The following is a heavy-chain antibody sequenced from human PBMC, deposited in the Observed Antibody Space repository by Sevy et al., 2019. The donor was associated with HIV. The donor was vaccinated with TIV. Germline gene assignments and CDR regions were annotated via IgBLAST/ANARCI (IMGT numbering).Heavy chain of an antibody. CDR3: ARVAEGYYGSGSTEYYYGMDV. D-gene: IGHD3-10*01. J-gene: IGHJ6*02. CDR2: INPSGGST. V-gene: IGHV1-46*01. Sequence: ASVKVSCKASGYTFTSYYMHWVRQAPGQGLEWMGIINPSGGSTSYAQKFQGRVTMPRDRSTSTVYMELRSLRSEDTAVNYGARVAEGYYGSGSTEYYYGMDVRGQGTTVTVSS. CDR1: GYTFTSYY.